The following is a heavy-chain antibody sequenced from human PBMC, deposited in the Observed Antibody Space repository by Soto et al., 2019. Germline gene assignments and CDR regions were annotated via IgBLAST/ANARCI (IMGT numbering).Heavy chain of an antibody. D-gene: IGHD6-13*01. V-gene: IGHV4-39*01. CDR1: GGSISSSSYY. CDR3: ARRGVSGIAAAGTIESWFDP. J-gene: IGHJ5*02. CDR2: IYYSGST. Sequence: SETLSLTCTVSGGSISSSSYYWGWIRQPPGKGLEWIGSIYYSGSTYYNPSLKSRVTISVDTSRNQFSLKLSSVTAADTAVYYCARRGVSGIAAAGTIESWFDPWGQGTLVTVSS.